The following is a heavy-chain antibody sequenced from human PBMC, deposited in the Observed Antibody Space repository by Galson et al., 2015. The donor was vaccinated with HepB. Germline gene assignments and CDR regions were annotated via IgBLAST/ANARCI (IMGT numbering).Heavy chain of an antibody. Sequence: SLRLSCATSGFTFSNYDMSWVRQAPGKGLEWVSGISGSGGITYYADSVKGRFTISRDNSKNTLYLQMNSLRAEDTAVYYCAKDLEYSYGYLYYYGMDVWGQGTTVTVSS. V-gene: IGHV3-23*01. CDR1: GFTFSNYD. CDR3: AKDLEYSYGYLYYYGMDV. CDR2: ISGSGGIT. J-gene: IGHJ6*02. D-gene: IGHD5-18*01.